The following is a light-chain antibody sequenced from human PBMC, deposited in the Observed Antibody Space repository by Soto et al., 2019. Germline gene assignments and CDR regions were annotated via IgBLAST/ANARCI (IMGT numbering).Light chain of an antibody. CDR1: SSDVGGYNY. J-gene: IGLJ1*01. Sequence: QSALTQPASVSGSPGQSITISCTGTSSDVGGYNYVSWYQQHPGKAPKLMIYEVSYRPSGVSNRFSGSKSGNTASLTISGLLAEDEADYYCSSYTYSSTRVFGTGTKLTVL. CDR2: EVS. V-gene: IGLV2-14*01. CDR3: SSYTYSSTRV.